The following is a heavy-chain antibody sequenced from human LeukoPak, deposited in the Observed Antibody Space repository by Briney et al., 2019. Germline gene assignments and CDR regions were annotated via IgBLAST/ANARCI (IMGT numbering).Heavy chain of an antibody. Sequence: GGSLRLSCAASGFTFSSYAMHWVRQAPGKGLEWVAVISYDGSNKYYADSVKGRFTISRDNSKNTLYLQMNSLRAEDTAVYYCARDRYYYDSSGHYRFDYWGQGTLVTVSS. CDR3: ARDRYYYDSSGHYRFDY. V-gene: IGHV3-30-3*01. J-gene: IGHJ4*02. D-gene: IGHD3-22*01. CDR1: GFTFSSYA. CDR2: ISYDGSNK.